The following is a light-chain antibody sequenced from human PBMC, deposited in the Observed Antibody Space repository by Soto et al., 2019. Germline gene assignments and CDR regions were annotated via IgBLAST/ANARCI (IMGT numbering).Light chain of an antibody. Sequence: EIVMTQSPVTLSVSPGERATLSCRASQSVSSNLAWYQQKPGQAPSLLTYGAFTRATGIPARFSGTGSGTEFTLTISSLQSEDFAIYYCQQDNDWPLTFGQGTKVDI. J-gene: IGKJ1*01. CDR3: QQDNDWPLT. CDR2: GAF. CDR1: QSVSSN. V-gene: IGKV3-15*01.